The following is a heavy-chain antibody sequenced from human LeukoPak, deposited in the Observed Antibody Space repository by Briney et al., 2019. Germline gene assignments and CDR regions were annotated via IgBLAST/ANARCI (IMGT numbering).Heavy chain of an antibody. J-gene: IGHJ4*02. V-gene: IGHV3-23*01. Sequence: GGSLRLSCVASGFIFSSYAMSWVRQAPGKGLEWVSGISGSGGTTNSADSVKGRFTISRDNSKNTLYLQMNSLRAEDTAVYYCAKDRGLFGVVPPDYWGQGTLVIVSS. CDR3: AKDRGLFGVVPPDY. CDR1: GFIFSSYA. D-gene: IGHD3-3*01. CDR2: ISGSGGTT.